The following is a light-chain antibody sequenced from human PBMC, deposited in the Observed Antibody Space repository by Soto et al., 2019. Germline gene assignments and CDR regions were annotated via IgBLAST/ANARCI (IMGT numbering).Light chain of an antibody. V-gene: IGKV3-20*01. CDR3: QQYGSSPPYT. CDR2: GAS. J-gene: IGKJ2*01. CDR1: HSVSSSY. Sequence: EIVLTQSPGTLSLSPGERATVSCRASHSVSSSYLAWYQQKCGQAPRLLIYGASSRATGIPDRFSGSGSGTDFSLTISRLEPQDFAVYYCQQYGSSPPYTFGQGTKLEIK.